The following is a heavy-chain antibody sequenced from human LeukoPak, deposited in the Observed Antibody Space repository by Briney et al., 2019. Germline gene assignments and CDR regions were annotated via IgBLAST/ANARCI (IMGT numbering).Heavy chain of an antibody. D-gene: IGHD2-15*01. CDR2: IRSKAYGGTT. J-gene: IGHJ4*02. V-gene: IGHV3-49*03. Sequence: GGSLRLSCTASGFTFGDYAMSWFHQAPGKGLEWVGFIRSKAYGGTTEYAASVKGRFTISRDDSKSIADLQMNSLKTEDTAVYYCPQKPPPALHPPIDYWAQGPLVTAPS. CDR1: GFTFGDYA. CDR3: PQKPPPALHPPIDY.